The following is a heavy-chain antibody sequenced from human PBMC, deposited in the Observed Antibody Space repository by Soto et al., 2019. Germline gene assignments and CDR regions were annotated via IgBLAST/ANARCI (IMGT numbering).Heavy chain of an antibody. J-gene: IGHJ4*02. V-gene: IGHV3-30-3*01. CDR3: ARVGSGYDLREFDY. Sequence: LRLSCAASGFTFSSYAMHWVRQAPGKGLEWVAVISYDGSNKYYADSVKGRFTISRDNSKNTLYLQMNSLRAEDTAAYYCARVGSGYDLREFDYWGQGTLVTVSS. CDR2: ISYDGSNK. CDR1: GFTFSSYA. D-gene: IGHD5-12*01.